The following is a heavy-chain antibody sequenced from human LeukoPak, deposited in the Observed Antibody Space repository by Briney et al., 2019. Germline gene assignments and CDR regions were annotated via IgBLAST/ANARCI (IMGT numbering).Heavy chain of an antibody. D-gene: IGHD6-13*01. CDR2: IKQDGSEK. Sequence: PGGSLRLSCAASGFTFSSYWMSWVRQAPGKGLEWVANIKQDGSEKYYVDSVKGRFTISRDNAKNSLYLQMNSLRAEDTALYYCARDVTIAAADHFDYWGQGTLVTVSS. CDR1: GFTFSSYW. CDR3: ARDVTIAAADHFDY. V-gene: IGHV3-7*03. J-gene: IGHJ4*02.